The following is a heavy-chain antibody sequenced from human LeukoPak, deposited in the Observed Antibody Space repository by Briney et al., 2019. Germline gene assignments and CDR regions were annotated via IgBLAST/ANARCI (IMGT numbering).Heavy chain of an antibody. J-gene: IGHJ6*02. CDR3: ASFSGYGSGSPRGMDV. V-gene: IGHV3-11*01. Sequence: KSGGSLRLSCAASGFTFSDYYMSWIRQAPGKGLEWVSYISSSGSTIYYADSVKGRFTISRDNAKNSLYLQMNSLRAEDTAVYYCASFSGYGSGSPRGMDVWGQGTTVTVSS. CDR2: ISSSGSTI. D-gene: IGHD3-10*01. CDR1: GFTFSDYY.